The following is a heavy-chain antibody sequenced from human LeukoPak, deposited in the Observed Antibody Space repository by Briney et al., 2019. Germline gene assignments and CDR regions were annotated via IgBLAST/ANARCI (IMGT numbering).Heavy chain of an antibody. D-gene: IGHD2-15*01. V-gene: IGHV4-39*01. Sequence: SETLSLTCTVSGRSMSSSSYYWGWIRQPPGKGLEWIGSIYYSGSTYYNPSLKSRVTISVDTSKNQFSLKLSSVTAADTAVYYCALLKGYYDNWGQGTLVTVSS. CDR1: GRSMSSSSYY. J-gene: IGHJ4*02. CDR3: ALLKGYYDN. CDR2: IYYSGST.